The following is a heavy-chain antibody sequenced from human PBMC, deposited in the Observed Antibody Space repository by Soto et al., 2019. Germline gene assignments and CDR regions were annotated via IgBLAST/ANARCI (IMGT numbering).Heavy chain of an antibody. J-gene: IGHJ3*02. Sequence: EVKLLESGGGLVQPGGSLRLSCGVSGFTVTSNGVSWVRQAPGKGLEWVSAISPNGQGIWYADSVKGRFTISRDISRNTVFLQMDSLRAEDTAVYYCAKTTKGGFSGFCSGGRCYPAAFDIWGQGTMVTVSS. D-gene: IGHD2-15*01. V-gene: IGHV3-23*01. CDR2: ISPNGQGI. CDR1: GFTVTSNG. CDR3: AKTTKGGFSGFCSGGRCYPAAFDI.